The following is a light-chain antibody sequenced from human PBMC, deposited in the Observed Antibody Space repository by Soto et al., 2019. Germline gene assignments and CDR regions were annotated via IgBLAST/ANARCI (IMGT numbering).Light chain of an antibody. Sequence: QSVLTQPASVSGSPGQSITISCTGTSSDVGGYNYVSWYQHHPGKAPKLIIYDVSNRPSGVSNRFSGSKSGNTASLTISGLQAEDEADYYCNSYTRSSTLVFGGGTKVTVL. V-gene: IGLV2-14*03. CDR2: DVS. J-gene: IGLJ2*01. CDR1: SSDVGGYNY. CDR3: NSYTRSSTLV.